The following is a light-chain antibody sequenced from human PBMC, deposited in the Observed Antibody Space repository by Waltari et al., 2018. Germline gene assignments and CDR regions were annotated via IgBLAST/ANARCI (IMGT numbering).Light chain of an antibody. V-gene: IGKV1-33*01. Sequence: DIQMTQSPSSLSASVGDRVTITCQASQDIRKYLSWYQQKPGKAPKLLIYDASNLETGVPSRFSGRGSGTDFTFTISSLQPEDVATYYCQQYESLPLTFGGGTKVEVK. CDR2: DAS. J-gene: IGKJ4*01. CDR1: QDIRKY. CDR3: QQYESLPLT.